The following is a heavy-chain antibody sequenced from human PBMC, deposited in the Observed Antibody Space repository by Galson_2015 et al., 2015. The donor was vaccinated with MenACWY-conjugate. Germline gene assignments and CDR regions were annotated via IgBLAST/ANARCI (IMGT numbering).Heavy chain of an antibody. V-gene: IGHV4-39*07. CDR2: IFYSGTT. Sequence: LSLTCTVSGDSISSNSYYWGWIRQPPGKGLEWIGSIFYSGTTYYNPSLKSRVAISVDTSKSHFSLNLSSVTAADTAIYYCARGGTVLRTVANWFDPWAREPWSPSPQ. CDR3: ARGGTVLRTVANWFDP. J-gene: IGHJ5*02. D-gene: IGHD2-8*02. CDR1: GDSISSNSYY.